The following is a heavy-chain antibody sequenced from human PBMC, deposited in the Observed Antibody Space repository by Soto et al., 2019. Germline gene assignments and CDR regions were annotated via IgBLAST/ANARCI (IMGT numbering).Heavy chain of an antibody. J-gene: IGHJ4*02. D-gene: IGHD3-10*01. V-gene: IGHV5-51*01. CDR2: ISPRDSDS. CDR3: ARKFAPEFFDS. Sequence: GESLKISCKAAGNTCNNYWSALGRRMARKGLVWMGIISPRDSDSQYSPAFDAQVSSSVDKSIHTAYLPWTSLEASVTAIYFCARKFAPEFFDSWGQGTLVTVSS. CDR1: GNTCNNYW.